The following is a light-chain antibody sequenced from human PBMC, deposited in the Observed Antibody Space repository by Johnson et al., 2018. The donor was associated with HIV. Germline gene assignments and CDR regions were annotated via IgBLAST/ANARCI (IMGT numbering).Light chain of an antibody. V-gene: IGLV1-51*02. CDR2: ENN. CDR3: ATWDTSLSGGRV. J-gene: IGLJ1*01. Sequence: HSVLTQPASVSAASGQKVNISCSGSSSNIGNNYVSWYQQLPGTAPKLLIYENNKRPSGIPDRFSGSKSGTSATLGITGLQTGDEADYYCATWDTSLSGGRVFGTGTKVTVL. CDR1: SSNIGNNY.